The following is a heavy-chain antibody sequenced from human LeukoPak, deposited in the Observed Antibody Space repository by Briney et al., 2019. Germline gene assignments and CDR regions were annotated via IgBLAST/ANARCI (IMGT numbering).Heavy chain of an antibody. CDR2: MSNDGTNA. CDR3: ASFPTKRGHAVRWFAP. Sequence: GGSLRLSCVDSGFTFSAYAMHWVRQAPGKGLEWVAVMSNDGTNAYYADSVKGRFTISRDNSKNTLYLQMSSLSAEDTAVYYWASFPTKRGHAVRWFAPGGKEPLVTVPT. V-gene: IGHV3-30-3*01. CDR1: GFTFSAYA. D-gene: IGHD2-2*01. J-gene: IGHJ5*02.